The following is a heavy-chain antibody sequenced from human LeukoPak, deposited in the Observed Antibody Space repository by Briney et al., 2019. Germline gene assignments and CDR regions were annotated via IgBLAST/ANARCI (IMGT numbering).Heavy chain of an antibody. Sequence: PGGSLTLSCAASGFTFSNYAMSWVRQAQGEGLEWVSSIGGSGGSTYYADFVKGRFTISRDNSENTLYLQMYSLRAEDTAVYYCATKSSGWPDFWGQGTLVTVSS. CDR1: GFTFSNYA. V-gene: IGHV3-23*01. CDR2: IGGSGGST. D-gene: IGHD6-19*01. J-gene: IGHJ4*02. CDR3: ATKSSGWPDF.